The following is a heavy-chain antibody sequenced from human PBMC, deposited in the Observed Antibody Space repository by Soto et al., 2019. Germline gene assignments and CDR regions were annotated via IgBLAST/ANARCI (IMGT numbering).Heavy chain of an antibody. CDR3: ARGRYGDY. Sequence: QVHLVQSGAEVKKPGASVKVSCKGSGYTFTSYGITWVRQAPGQRLEWMGWISAHNGNTDYAQKLQGRVTVTRDTSTSIAYMELRSLRSDDTAVYYCARGRYGDYWGQGALVTVSS. CDR2: ISAHNGNT. V-gene: IGHV1-18*01. D-gene: IGHD1-1*01. CDR1: GYTFTSYG. J-gene: IGHJ4*02.